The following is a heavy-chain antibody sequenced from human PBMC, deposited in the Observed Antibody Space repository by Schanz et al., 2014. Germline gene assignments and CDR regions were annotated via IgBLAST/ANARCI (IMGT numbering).Heavy chain of an antibody. Sequence: VQLVESGGGLVKPGGSLRLSCAASGFTFRDYYMSWIRQAPGKGLEWVSDISSGSSYANYADSVKGRFTVSRDNARNSLYLSVNTLGAEDTAVYYCAREEGWGIAAAGRKDYYYGMDVGGQGTTVTVSS. CDR3: AREEGWGIAAAGRKDYYYGMDV. V-gene: IGHV3-11*06. CDR1: GFTFRDYY. J-gene: IGHJ6*02. CDR2: ISSGSSYA. D-gene: IGHD6-13*01.